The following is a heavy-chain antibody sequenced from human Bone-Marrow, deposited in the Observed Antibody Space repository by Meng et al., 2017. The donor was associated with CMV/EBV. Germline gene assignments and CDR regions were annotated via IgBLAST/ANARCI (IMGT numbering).Heavy chain of an antibody. CDR3: ARDKFLAATGTFDI. CDR1: AFTFNTYA. J-gene: IGHJ3*02. CDR2: ISYDGSSK. Sequence: GESLKISCAASAFTFNTYAMHWVRQAPGKGLEWVRQAPGKGLEWVAVISYDGSSKYYADSVKGRLTISRDNSKNTLYLQMNSLRAEDTAVYYCARDKFLAATGTFDIWGQGTMVTVSS. D-gene: IGHD2-15*01. V-gene: IGHV3-30-3*01.